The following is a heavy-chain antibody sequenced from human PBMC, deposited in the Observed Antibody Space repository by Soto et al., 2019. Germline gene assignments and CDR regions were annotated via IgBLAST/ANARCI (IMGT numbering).Heavy chain of an antibody. CDR3: ARAVTTSYGMDV. D-gene: IGHD4-4*01. V-gene: IGHV4-59*01. CDR1: GGSISSYY. CDR2: IYYSGST. J-gene: IGHJ6*02. Sequence: ASETLSLTCTVSGGSISSYYWSWIRQPPGKGLEWIGYIYYSGSTNYNPSLKSRVTISVDTSKNQFSLKLSSVTAADTAVYYCARAVTTSYGMDVWGQGTTVTVS.